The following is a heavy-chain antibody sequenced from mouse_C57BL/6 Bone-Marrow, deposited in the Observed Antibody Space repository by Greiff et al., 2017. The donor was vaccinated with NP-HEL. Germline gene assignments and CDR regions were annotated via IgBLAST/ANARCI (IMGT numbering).Heavy chain of an antibody. V-gene: IGHV1-26*01. J-gene: IGHJ1*03. CDR2: INPNNGGT. Sequence: VQLQQSGPELVKPGASVKISCKASGYTFTDYYMNWVKQSHGKSLEWIGDINPNNGGTSYNQKFKGKATLTVDKSSSTAYMELRSLTSEDSAVYYCARILSYWYFDVWGTGTTVTVSS. CDR1: GYTFTDYY. CDR3: ARILSYWYFDV.